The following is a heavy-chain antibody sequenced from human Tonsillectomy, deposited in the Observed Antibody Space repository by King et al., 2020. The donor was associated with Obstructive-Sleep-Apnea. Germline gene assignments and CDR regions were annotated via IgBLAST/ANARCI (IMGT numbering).Heavy chain of an antibody. V-gene: IGHV4-31*03. D-gene: IGHD3-22*01. J-gene: IGHJ5*02. CDR2: IYYSGRT. Sequence: QLQESGPGLVKPSQTLSLTCTVSVGSTSSGGYYWSWIRQHPGKGLEWIGYIYYSGRTYYNPSLKSRVTLSLDTSKNQFSLQLSSVTAADTAVYYCARVSRYYYDSSGTDLHNWFDPWGQGTLVTVSS. CDR1: VGSTSSGGYY. CDR3: ARVSRYYYDSSGTDLHNWFDP.